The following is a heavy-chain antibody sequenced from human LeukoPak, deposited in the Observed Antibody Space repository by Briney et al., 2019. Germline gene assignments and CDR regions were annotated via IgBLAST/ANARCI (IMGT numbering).Heavy chain of an antibody. V-gene: IGHV3-30-3*01. CDR1: GFSLSNFQ. J-gene: IGHJ5*02. Sequence: GGSLRLSCVASGFSLSNFQMYWVRQAPGKGLEWVSIISLDGSTEFYTDSVKGRFTISRDTASNTMHLEMNNLRIEDTAVYYCMRDYMGWFDPWGQGSLVTVSS. CDR2: ISLDGSTE. CDR3: MRDYMGWFDP. D-gene: IGHD3-10*01.